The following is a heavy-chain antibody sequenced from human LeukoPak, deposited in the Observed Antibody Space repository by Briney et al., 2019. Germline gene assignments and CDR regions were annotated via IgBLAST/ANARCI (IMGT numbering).Heavy chain of an antibody. D-gene: IGHD5-18*01. J-gene: IGHJ4*02. Sequence: GGSLRLSCAASGFTFSSYAMHWVRQAPGKGLEWVAVISYDGSNKYYADSVKGRFTISRDNSKNTLYLQMNSLRAEGTAVYYCARDHQGGRLWELRPIDYWGQGTLVTVSS. V-gene: IGHV3-30*04. CDR2: ISYDGSNK. CDR1: GFTFSSYA. CDR3: ARDHQGGRLWELRPIDY.